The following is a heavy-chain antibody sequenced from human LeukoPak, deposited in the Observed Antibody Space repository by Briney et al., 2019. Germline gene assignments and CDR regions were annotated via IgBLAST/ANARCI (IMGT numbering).Heavy chain of an antibody. CDR3: ARGGSPRGFLGY. CDR1: GFTFTSYA. J-gene: IGHJ4*02. V-gene: IGHV3-23*01. CDR2: ISGSGGNT. D-gene: IGHD2-15*01. Sequence: GGSLRLSCAASGFTFTSYAMSWVRQAPGKGLEWVSTISGSGGNTYYADSVKGRFTISRDNSKNTLYLQMNSLRVEDTAVYCCARGGSPRGFLGYWGQGTLVTVSS.